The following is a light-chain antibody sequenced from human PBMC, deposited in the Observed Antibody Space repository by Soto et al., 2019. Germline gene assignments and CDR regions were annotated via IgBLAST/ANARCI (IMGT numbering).Light chain of an antibody. CDR2: AAS. V-gene: IGKV3-20*01. Sequence: EIVLTQSPGTLSLSPGESATLSCRASQSVGNNLAWYQQKPGQAPRLLIYAASRRAPGIPERFSGSGSGTDFTLTISRLEPEDFAVYYCQQYLTSPKTFGQGTKVDIK. J-gene: IGKJ1*01. CDR3: QQYLTSPKT. CDR1: QSVGNN.